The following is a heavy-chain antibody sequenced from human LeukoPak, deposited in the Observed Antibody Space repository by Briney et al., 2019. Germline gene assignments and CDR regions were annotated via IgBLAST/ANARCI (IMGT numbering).Heavy chain of an antibody. CDR2: IYHSGST. J-gene: IGHJ6*02. CDR1: GGSISSGGYP. Sequence: SETLSLTCAVSGGSISSGGYPWSWIRQPPGTGLEWIGYIYHSGSTYYNPSLKSRVTISVDRSKNQFSLKLSSVTAADTAVYYCAGIAARGYYYYYYGMDVWGQGTTVTVSS. CDR3: AGIAARGYYYYYYGMDV. D-gene: IGHD6-13*01. V-gene: IGHV4-30-2*01.